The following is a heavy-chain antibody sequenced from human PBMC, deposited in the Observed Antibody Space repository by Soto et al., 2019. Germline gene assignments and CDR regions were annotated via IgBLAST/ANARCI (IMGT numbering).Heavy chain of an antibody. CDR3: TRASFTPPIEYYFDY. Sequence: QLGGSLRLSCTASGFTFGDYAMSWFRQAPGKGLEWVGFIRGKAYGGTTEYAASVKGRFTISRDDSKSIAYLQMNSLKTEDTAVYYCTRASFTPPIEYYFDYWGQGTLVTVSS. J-gene: IGHJ4*02. CDR1: GFTFGDYA. D-gene: IGHD2-15*01. V-gene: IGHV3-49*03. CDR2: IRGKAYGGTT.